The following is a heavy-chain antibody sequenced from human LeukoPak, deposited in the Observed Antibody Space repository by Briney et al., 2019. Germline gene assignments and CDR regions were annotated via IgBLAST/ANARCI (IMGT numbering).Heavy chain of an antibody. J-gene: IGHJ4*02. Sequence: GGSLRLSCTGFGFKFGDYAMGWFRQAPGKGLEWVAVISYDGSNKYYADSVKGRFTISRDNSKNTLYLQMNSLRAEDTAVYYCAKGMVYYGSGPFDYWGQGTLVTVSS. CDR2: ISYDGSNK. V-gene: IGHV3-30*04. CDR3: AKGMVYYGSGPFDY. D-gene: IGHD3-10*01. CDR1: GFKFGDYA.